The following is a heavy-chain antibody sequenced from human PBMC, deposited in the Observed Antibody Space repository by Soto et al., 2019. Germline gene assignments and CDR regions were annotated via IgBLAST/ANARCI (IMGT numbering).Heavy chain of an antibody. J-gene: IGHJ6*01. Sequence: QVQLVESGGGVVQPGRSLRLSCAASGFTFSSYAMHWVRQAPGKVLEWVAVISYDGSNKYYADSVKGRFTISRDNSKNTLYLQMNSLRAEDTAVYYCARTYYYDSSGYYAADYYYYGMDVWGQGTTVTVSS. D-gene: IGHD3-22*01. CDR3: ARTYYYDSSGYYAADYYYYGMDV. CDR2: ISYDGSNK. V-gene: IGHV3-30-3*01. CDR1: GFTFSSYA.